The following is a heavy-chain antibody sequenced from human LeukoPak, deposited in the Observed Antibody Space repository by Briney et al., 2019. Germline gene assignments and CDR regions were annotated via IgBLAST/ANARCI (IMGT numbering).Heavy chain of an antibody. CDR3: ARHDSVGSAGYCGGDCYPFDY. Sequence: PSETLSLTCTVSGGSISSYYWSWIRQPPGKGLEWIGYIYYSGSTNYNPSLKSRVTISVDTSKNQFSLRLSSVTAADTAVYYCARHDSVGSAGYCGGDCYPFDYWGQGTLVTVSS. D-gene: IGHD2-21*02. J-gene: IGHJ4*02. CDR2: IYYSGST. CDR1: GGSISSYY. V-gene: IGHV4-59*08.